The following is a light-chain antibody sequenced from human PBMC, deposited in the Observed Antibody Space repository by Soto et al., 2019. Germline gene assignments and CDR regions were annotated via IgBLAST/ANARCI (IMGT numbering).Light chain of an antibody. CDR1: QGISSW. V-gene: IGKV1-5*03. J-gene: IGKJ1*01. CDR3: QQSWT. CDR2: KAS. Sequence: LPMTPSPSTLSASVRDRVHLPCRARQGISSWLAWYQQKPGKAPKLLFYKASSLESGVPSRFSGSGSGTEFTLTISSLQPDDFATYYCQQSWTFGQGTKVEIK.